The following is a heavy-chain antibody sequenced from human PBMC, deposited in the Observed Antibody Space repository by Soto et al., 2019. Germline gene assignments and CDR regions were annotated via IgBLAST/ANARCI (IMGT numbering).Heavy chain of an antibody. J-gene: IGHJ6*02. CDR1: GFTVSSNY. CDR3: VKGVNSAYYYGMDV. CDR2: IYSGGST. D-gene: IGHD3-3*01. V-gene: IGHV3-66*03. Sequence: EVQLVESGGGLIQPGGSLRLSCAASGFTVSSNYMSWVRQAPGKGLEWVSVIYSGGSTYYADSVKGRFTISRDNSKDTVYLQINSLRAEDTAVYYCVKGVNSAYYYGMDVWGQGTTVTVSS.